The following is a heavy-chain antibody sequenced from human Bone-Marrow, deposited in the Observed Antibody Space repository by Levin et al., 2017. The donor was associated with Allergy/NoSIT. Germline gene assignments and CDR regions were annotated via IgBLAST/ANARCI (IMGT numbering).Heavy chain of an antibody. D-gene: IGHD2-8*01. CDR3: AKVVLDFGQNTVRIYYYYYMDV. J-gene: IGHJ6*03. CDR1: GFTFSSYA. V-gene: IGHV3-23*01. Sequence: GGSLRLSCAASGFTFSSYAMSWVRQAPGKGLEWVSAISGSGGSTYYADSVKGRFTISRDNSKNTLYLQMNSLRAEDTAVYYCAKVVLDFGQNTVRIYYYYYMDVWGKGTTVTVSS. CDR2: ISGSGGST.